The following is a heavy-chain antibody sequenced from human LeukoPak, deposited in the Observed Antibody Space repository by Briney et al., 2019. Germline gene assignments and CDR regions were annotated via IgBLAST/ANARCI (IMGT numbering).Heavy chain of an antibody. CDR2: INHSGST. CDR3: ARPYVWGSYRYTGSDAFDI. CDR1: GGSFSGYY. Sequence: SETLSLTCAVYGGSFSGYYWSWIRQPPGKGLEWIGEINHSGSTNYNPSLKSRVTISVDTSKNQFSLKLSSVTAADTAVYYCARPYVWGSYRYTGSDAFDIWGQGTMVTVSS. J-gene: IGHJ3*02. V-gene: IGHV4-34*01. D-gene: IGHD3-16*02.